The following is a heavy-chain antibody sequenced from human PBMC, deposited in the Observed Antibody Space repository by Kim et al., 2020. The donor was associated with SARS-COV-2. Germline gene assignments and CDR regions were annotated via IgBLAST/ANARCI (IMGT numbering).Heavy chain of an antibody. V-gene: IGHV3-30-3*01. D-gene: IGHD3-16*01. CDR1: GFTFSSYA. J-gene: IGHJ4*02. Sequence: GGSLRLSCAASGFTFSSYAMHWVRQAPGKGLEWVAVISYDGSNKYYADSVKGRFTISRDNSKNTLYLQMNSLRAEDTAVYYCARGGFGEMTYFDYWGQGTLVTVSS. CDR2: ISYDGSNK. CDR3: ARGGFGEMTYFDY.